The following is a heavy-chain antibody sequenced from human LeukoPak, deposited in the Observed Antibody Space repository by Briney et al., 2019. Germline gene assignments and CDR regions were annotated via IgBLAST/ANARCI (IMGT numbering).Heavy chain of an antibody. D-gene: IGHD5-18*01. Sequence: ASVKVSCKASGYTFTSYDINWVRQAPGQGLEWMGIINPSGGSTSYAQKFQGRVTMTRDTSTSTVYMELSSLRSEDTAVYYCAREMVDTAMVYYYYYGMDVWGQGTTVTVSS. J-gene: IGHJ6*02. CDR3: AREMVDTAMVYYYYYGMDV. CDR2: INPSGGST. CDR1: GYTFTSYD. V-gene: IGHV1-46*01.